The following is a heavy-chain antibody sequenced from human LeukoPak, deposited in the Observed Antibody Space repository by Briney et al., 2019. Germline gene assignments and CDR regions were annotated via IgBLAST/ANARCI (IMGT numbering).Heavy chain of an antibody. Sequence: GGPLRLSCAASGFPFGDYRMNWVRQAPGKALEWVSSISPTTAYIYYADSVKGRFTISRDNANNSLSLQMTNLRAEDTAVYYCARWFSGYSSGWGQGTLVTVSS. CDR2: ISPTTAYI. CDR1: GFPFGDYR. J-gene: IGHJ4*02. V-gene: IGHV3-21*01. D-gene: IGHD3-22*01. CDR3: ARWFSGYSSG.